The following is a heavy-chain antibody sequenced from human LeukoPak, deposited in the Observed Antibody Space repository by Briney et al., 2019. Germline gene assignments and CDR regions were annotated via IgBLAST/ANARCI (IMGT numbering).Heavy chain of an antibody. Sequence: SETLSLTCTVSGYSISSGYYWGWIRQPPGKGLEWIGSIYHSGSTYYNPSLKSRVTISVDTSKNQFSLKLSSVTAADTAAYYCARSGYDWGQGTLVTVSS. J-gene: IGHJ4*02. D-gene: IGHD3-10*01. CDR3: ARSGYD. CDR2: IYHSGST. V-gene: IGHV4-38-2*02. CDR1: GYSISSGYY.